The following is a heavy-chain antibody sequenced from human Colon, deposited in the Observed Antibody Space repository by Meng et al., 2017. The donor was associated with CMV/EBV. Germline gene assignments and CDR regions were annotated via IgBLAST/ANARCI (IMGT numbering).Heavy chain of an antibody. CDR1: GFTFSSYW. CDR2: IDSDGITT. CDR3: ARAGVGGSGLDV. Sequence: GESLKISCAASGFTFSSYWMHWVRQTPGKGLVWVSRIDSDGITTRYADSVKGRFTFSRDNAKNTLYLQLNSLRAEDTAVYYCARAGVGGSGLDVWGQGTTVTVSS. V-gene: IGHV3-74*01. J-gene: IGHJ6*02. D-gene: IGHD1-26*01.